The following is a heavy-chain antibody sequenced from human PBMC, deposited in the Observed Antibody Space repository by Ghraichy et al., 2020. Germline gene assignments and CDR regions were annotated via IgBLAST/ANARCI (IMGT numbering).Heavy chain of an antibody. V-gene: IGHV3-74*01. D-gene: IGHD2-21*01. J-gene: IGHJ4*02. CDR1: GFTFSTYW. CDR3: ARTAFCGSNCHYYFDF. Sequence: LSLTCEASGFTFSTYWMHWVRQAPGKGLEWVSRINPAGTSTNYADSVKGRFTISRDNARNMLSLQLNSLRAEDTAVYFCARTAFCGSNCHYYFDFWGQGTLVTGSS. CDR2: INPAGTST.